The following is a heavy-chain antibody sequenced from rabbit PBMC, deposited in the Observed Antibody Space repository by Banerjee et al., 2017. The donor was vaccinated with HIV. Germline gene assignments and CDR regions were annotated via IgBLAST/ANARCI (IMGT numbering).Heavy chain of an antibody. V-gene: IGHV1S40*01. Sequence: KGLEWIASIDTGDGSTYYASWAKGRFTISKTSSTTVTLQMTNLTAADTATYFCARGGLWGPGTLVTVS. J-gene: IGHJ4*01. CDR2: IDTGDGST. CDR3: ARGGL.